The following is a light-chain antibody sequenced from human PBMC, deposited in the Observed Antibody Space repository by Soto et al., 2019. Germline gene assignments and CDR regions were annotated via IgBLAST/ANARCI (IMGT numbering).Light chain of an antibody. CDR3: QVWDSSRDHVV. Sequence: SYELTQPPSVSVAPGQTARITCGGNNIGSKSVHWYQQKPGQAPVLVVYGDSDRPSGIPERFSGSNSGNTATLTISRVEAGDEADYYCQVWDSSRDHVVFGGGTQVTVL. V-gene: IGLV3-21*02. CDR1: NIGSKS. CDR2: GDS. J-gene: IGLJ2*01.